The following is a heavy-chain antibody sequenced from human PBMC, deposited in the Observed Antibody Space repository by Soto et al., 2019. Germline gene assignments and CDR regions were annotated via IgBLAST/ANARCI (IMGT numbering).Heavy chain of an antibody. CDR3: ARDLTIVPATHPRLENYGMDV. J-gene: IGHJ6*02. CDR1: GYSFTSYG. D-gene: IGHD2-2*01. V-gene: IGHV1-18*01. CDR2: ISPYNGHT. Sequence: ASVKVSCKASGYSFTSYGISWVRRAPGQGLEWMGWISPYNGHTQFVERFQGLVTMTTDTSTKTAYMELRNLRSDDTAHYYCARDLTIVPATHPRLENYGMDVWGQGTTVTVSS.